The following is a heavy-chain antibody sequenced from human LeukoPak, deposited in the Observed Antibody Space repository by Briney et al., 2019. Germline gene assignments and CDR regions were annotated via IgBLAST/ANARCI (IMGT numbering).Heavy chain of an antibody. CDR3: VRDVLYSYDC. D-gene: IGHD2-8*02. CDR2: INPDGSEK. CDR1: GFTFSIHW. Sequence: GGSLRLSCAASGFTFSIHWMSWVRQAPGKGLEWVAKINPDGSEKYFVDSVKGRFTISRDNAKNSLYLQMNSLRAEDTAVYYCVRDVLYSYDCWGQGTLVTVSS. V-gene: IGHV3-7*04. J-gene: IGHJ4*02.